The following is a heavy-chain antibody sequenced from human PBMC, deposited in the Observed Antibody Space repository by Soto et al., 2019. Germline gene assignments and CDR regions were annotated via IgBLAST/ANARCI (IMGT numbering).Heavy chain of an antibody. CDR2: ISSSSSYI. J-gene: IGHJ5*02. D-gene: IGHD6-6*01. CDR3: ARFTAYSSSTGDWFDP. CDR1: GFTFSSYS. Sequence: GGSLRLSCAASGFTFSSYSMNWVRQAPGKGLEWVSSISSSSSYIYYADSVKGRFTISRDNAKNSLYLQMNSLRAEDTAVYYCARFTAYSSSTGDWFDPWGQGTLVTVSS. V-gene: IGHV3-21*01.